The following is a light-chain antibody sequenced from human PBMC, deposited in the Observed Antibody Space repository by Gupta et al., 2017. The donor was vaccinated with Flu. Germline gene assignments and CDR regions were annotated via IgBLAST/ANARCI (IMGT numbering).Light chain of an antibody. CDR1: NVGVKS. V-gene: IGLV3-21*02. J-gene: IGLJ3*02. CDR3: QLWDSSSDHWV. Sequence: SYVLNQPPSVSVAPGETARITCGGTNVGVKSVHWYQREPGQAPVLVVYDDRRRPSGIPERFSGSKSGNTATLSVSRVEAGDEADYYCQLWDSSSDHWVFGGGTKLTAL. CDR2: DDR.